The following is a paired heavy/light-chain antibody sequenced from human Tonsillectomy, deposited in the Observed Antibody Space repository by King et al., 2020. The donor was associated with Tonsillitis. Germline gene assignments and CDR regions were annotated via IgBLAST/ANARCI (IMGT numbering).Heavy chain of an antibody. CDR3: ARDQAHSYGYIHYYHYMDV. Sequence: QVQLVESGGGVVQPGRSLRLSCAASGFTFSNYDIHWVRQAPGKGLEWVAVMWYDGSNKYYADSVKGRFTISRDNSKNTLFLQMNSLRAEDTAVYYCARDQAHSYGYIHYYHYMDVWGKGTTVTVSS. D-gene: IGHD5-18*01. J-gene: IGHJ6*03. V-gene: IGHV3-33*01. CDR2: MWYDGSNK. CDR1: GFTFSNYD.
Light chain of an antibody. Sequence: DIQMTQSPSSVSASVGDRVTITCRASQGISSWLAWYQQKPGKAPKLLIYAASSLQSGVPSRFSGSGSGTDFTLTISSLQPEDFATYYCQQANSFPRTFGPGTKVDIK. J-gene: IGKJ3*01. CDR1: QGISSW. CDR2: AAS. CDR3: QQANSFPRT. V-gene: IGKV1-12*01.